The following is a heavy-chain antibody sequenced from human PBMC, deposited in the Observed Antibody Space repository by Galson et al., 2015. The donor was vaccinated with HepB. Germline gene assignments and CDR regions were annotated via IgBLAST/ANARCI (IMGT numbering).Heavy chain of an antibody. CDR1: GGTFSSYA. J-gene: IGHJ2*01. D-gene: IGHD5-18*01. V-gene: IGHV1-69*04. CDR3: ARGAGYSYLLMRNWYFGL. Sequence: SVKVSCKASGGTFSSYAISWVRQAPGQGLEWMGRIIPILGIANYAQKFQGRVTITADKSTSTAYMELSSLRSEDTAVYYCARGAGYSYLLMRNWYFGLWGRGTLVTVSS. CDR2: IIPILGIA.